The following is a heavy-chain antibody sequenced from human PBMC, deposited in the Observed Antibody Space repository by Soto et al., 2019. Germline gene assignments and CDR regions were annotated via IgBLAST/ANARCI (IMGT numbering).Heavy chain of an antibody. Sequence: PSETLSLTCTVSGGSVSRGYYSWSWIRQPPGKGLEWIGYVYNSGSTNYNPSLKSRVTISVDTSKNQFSLKLSSVTAADTAVYYCARGIAGAWFDPWGQGTLVTVSS. J-gene: IGHJ5*02. CDR3: ARGIAGAWFDP. CDR2: VYNSGST. V-gene: IGHV4-61*01. D-gene: IGHD1-26*01. CDR1: GGSVSRGYYS.